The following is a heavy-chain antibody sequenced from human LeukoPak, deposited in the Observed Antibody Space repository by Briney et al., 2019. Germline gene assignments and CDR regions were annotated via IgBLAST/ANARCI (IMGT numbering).Heavy chain of an antibody. D-gene: IGHD6-19*01. Sequence: GGSLRLSCAASGFTFSIYSMSWVRQAPGKGLEWVSAISGSGGSTYYADSVKGRFTISRDNSKNTLYLQMNSLRAEDTAVYYCAKDSSAVADAFDIWGQGTMVTVSS. V-gene: IGHV3-23*01. CDR3: AKDSSAVADAFDI. CDR2: ISGSGGST. CDR1: GFTFSIYS. J-gene: IGHJ3*02.